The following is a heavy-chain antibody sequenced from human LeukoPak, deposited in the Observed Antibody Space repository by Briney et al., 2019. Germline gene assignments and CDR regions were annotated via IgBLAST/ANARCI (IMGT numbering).Heavy chain of an antibody. D-gene: IGHD6-6*01. Sequence: PGGSLRLSCAASGFTFSSYDMHWVRQATGKGLEWVSAIGTAGDTYYPGSVKGRFTISRENAKNSLYLQMNSLRAGDAAVYYCARDKAAQGLDYWGQGTLVTVSS. CDR3: ARDKAAQGLDY. CDR1: GFTFSSYD. V-gene: IGHV3-13*01. J-gene: IGHJ4*02. CDR2: IGTAGDT.